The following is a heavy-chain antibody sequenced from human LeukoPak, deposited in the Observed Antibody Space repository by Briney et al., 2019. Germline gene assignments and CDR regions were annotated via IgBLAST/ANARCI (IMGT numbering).Heavy chain of an antibody. CDR1: GGTFSSYA. CDR3: AIVPSGSYGGYYFDY. D-gene: IGHD1-26*01. CDR2: IIPIFGTA. V-gene: IGHV1-69*06. J-gene: IGHJ4*02. Sequence: ASVKVSCKASGGTFSSYAISWVRQAPGQGLEWMGGIIPIFGTANYAQKFQGRVTMTEDTSTDTAYMELSSLRSEDTAVYYCAIVPSGSYGGYYFDYWGQGTLVTVSS.